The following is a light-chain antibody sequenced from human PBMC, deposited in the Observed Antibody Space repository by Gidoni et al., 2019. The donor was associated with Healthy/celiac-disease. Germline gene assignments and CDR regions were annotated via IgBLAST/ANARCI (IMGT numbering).Light chain of an antibody. V-gene: IGKV3-15*01. CDR2: GVS. CDR1: QSVSSN. Sequence: EIVMTQSPATLSVSPGERATLSCRASQSVSSNLAWYQQKPGQAPRLLIYGVSCRATGIPARFSGSGSGTEFTLTISSLQSEDFAVYYCQQYNNWPPWTFGQGTKVEIK. J-gene: IGKJ1*01. CDR3: QQYNNWPPWT.